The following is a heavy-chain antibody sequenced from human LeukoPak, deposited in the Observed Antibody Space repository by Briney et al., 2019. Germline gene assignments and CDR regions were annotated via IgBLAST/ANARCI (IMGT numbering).Heavy chain of an antibody. V-gene: IGHV4-34*01. CDR1: GGSISNYY. CDR3: ARDRGILTAQLDY. J-gene: IGHJ4*02. CDR2: INHSGGT. D-gene: IGHD3-9*01. Sequence: SETLSLTCTVSGGSISNYYCSWIRQPPGKGLEWIGEINHSGGTNYNPSFKSRVTISLDTSKNQFSLNLNSVTAADTAVYYCARDRGILTAQLDYWGQGTLVTVSS.